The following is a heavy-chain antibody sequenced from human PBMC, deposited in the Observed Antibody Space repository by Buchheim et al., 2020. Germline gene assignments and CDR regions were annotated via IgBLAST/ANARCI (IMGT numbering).Heavy chain of an antibody. J-gene: IGHJ5*02. CDR3: ARLRSSGLP. V-gene: IGHV4-34*01. CDR2: IRQGGT. Sequence: QVQVQQWGAGLLKPSETLSLTCTVYGGSFSGFHWSWIRQPPGKGLEWMGEIRQGGTSYNSSLKSRLTISADTSMAHLTLRRRSVTAADTAVYYCARLRSSGLPWGQGTL. D-gene: IGHD3-22*01. CDR1: GGSFSGFH.